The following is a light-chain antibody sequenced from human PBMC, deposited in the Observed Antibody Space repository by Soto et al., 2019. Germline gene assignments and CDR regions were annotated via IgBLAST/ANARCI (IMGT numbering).Light chain of an antibody. J-gene: IGKJ4*01. CDR1: QDIRSS. CDR3: QQFNSSPFT. CDR2: TES. Sequence: DIQLTQSPSFLSASVGDRLTITCRASQDIRSSLAWYQQKPGKAPNLLIYTESTLQSGVPSRISGSRSGTEFTLTISSLQPEDFATYYCQQFNSSPFTFGGGTKVEI. V-gene: IGKV1-9*01.